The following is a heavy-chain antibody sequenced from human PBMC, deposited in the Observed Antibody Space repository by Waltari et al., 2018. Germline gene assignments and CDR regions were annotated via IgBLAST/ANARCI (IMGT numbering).Heavy chain of an antibody. CDR3: ARDSPMYWFDP. CDR1: GGSIRSHY. CDR2: IYYSGST. Sequence: QVQLQESGPGLVKPSETLSLTCTVSGGSIRSHYWSWIRQPPGKGLEWIGYIYYSGSTNYNPSLKSRVTISVDTSKNQFSLKLSSVTAADTAVYYCARDSPMYWFDPWGQGTLVTVSS. J-gene: IGHJ5*02. V-gene: IGHV4-59*11.